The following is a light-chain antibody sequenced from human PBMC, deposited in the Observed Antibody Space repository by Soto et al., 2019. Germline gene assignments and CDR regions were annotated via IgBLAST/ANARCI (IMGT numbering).Light chain of an antibody. CDR3: QSYDSSLSGVV. Sequence: QSVLTQPPSVSGAPGQRVTISCTGSSSNIGAGYDVHWYLQLPGTAPKLLIYGNINRPSGVPDRFSGSKSGTPASLAITGLQAEDEADYYCQSYDSSLSGVVFGGGTKLTVL. V-gene: IGLV1-40*01. J-gene: IGLJ2*01. CDR1: SSNIGAGYD. CDR2: GNI.